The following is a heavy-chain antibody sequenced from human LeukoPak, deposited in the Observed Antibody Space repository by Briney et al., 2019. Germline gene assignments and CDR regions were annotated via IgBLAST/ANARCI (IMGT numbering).Heavy chain of an antibody. CDR3: ARDRMSRAPTYFHH. CDR1: GFTFDEFA. Sequence: GGSLRLSCAASGFTFDEFAMHWVRQAPGKGLEWVSFVSGDGGRTDYADSVKGRFTISRDNSKNSLYLQMNSLTAEDTAFYFCARDRMSRAPTYFHHWGQGTLVTVSA. V-gene: IGHV3-43*02. J-gene: IGHJ1*01. D-gene: IGHD2-2*01. CDR2: VSGDGGRT.